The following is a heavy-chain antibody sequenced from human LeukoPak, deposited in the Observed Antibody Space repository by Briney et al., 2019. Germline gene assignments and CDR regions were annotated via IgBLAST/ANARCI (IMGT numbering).Heavy chain of an antibody. V-gene: IGHV1-2*02. D-gene: IGHD4-17*01. J-gene: IGHJ4*02. CDR1: GYTLTELS. CDR2: INPNSGGT. Sequence: ASVKVSCKVSGYTLTELSMHWVRQAPGKGLEWMGWINPNSGGTNYAQKFQGRVTMTRDTSISTAYMELSRLRSDDTAVYYCARAPSYGFDYWGQGTLVTVSS. CDR3: ARAPSYGFDY.